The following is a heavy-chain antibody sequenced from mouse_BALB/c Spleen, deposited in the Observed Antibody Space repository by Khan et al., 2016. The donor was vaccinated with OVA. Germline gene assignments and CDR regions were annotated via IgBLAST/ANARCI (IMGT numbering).Heavy chain of an antibody. CDR3: ACELRGFTY. D-gene: IGHD1-1*01. CDR2: ISYSGNT. CDR1: GDSITSGY. J-gene: IGHJ3*01. V-gene: IGHV3-8*02. Sequence: EVQLLESGPSLVKPSQTLSLTCSVTGDSITSGYWNWIRKFPGNKLEYMGYISYSGNTYYNPSLKSRISTTRDTSKTQYYLQLNSVTTEDTATFYCACELRGFTYWGQGTLVTVSA.